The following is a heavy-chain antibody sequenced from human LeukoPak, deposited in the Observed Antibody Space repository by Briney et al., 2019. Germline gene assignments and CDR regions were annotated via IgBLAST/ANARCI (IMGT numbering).Heavy chain of an antibody. CDR1: GYTFTDYY. D-gene: IGHD6-6*01. CDR3: ARRGSSSFDYYYYYMDV. CDR2: INPNSGGT. Sequence: GASVKVSCKASGYTFTDYYMHWVRQAPGQGLEWMGWINPNSGGTNYAQKFQGRVTMTRDTSISTAYMELSRLRSDDTAVHYCARRGSSSFDYYYYYMDVWGKGTTVTVSS. V-gene: IGHV1-2*02. J-gene: IGHJ6*03.